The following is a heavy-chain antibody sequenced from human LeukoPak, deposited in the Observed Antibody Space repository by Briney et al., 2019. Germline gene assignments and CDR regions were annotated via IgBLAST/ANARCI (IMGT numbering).Heavy chain of an antibody. Sequence: SETLSLTCTVSGGSITNYYWSWLRQPPGKGLEWIGYICYSGSTTYNPSLKSRVTMSVDTSKNQFTLNLNSVTAADTAVYYCARIRSSASPFDYWGQGTLVTVSS. D-gene: IGHD2-2*01. J-gene: IGHJ4*02. V-gene: IGHV4-59*01. CDR1: GGSITNYY. CDR2: ICYSGST. CDR3: ARIRSSASPFDY.